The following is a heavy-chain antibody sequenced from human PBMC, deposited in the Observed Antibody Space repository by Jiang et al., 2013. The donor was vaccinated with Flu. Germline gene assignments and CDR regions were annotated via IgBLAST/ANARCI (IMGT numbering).Heavy chain of an antibody. Sequence: GAEVKKPGESLRISCKGSGYNFTNYWISWVRQMPGKGLEWMGRIDPEDSYTNYSPSFRGHVTIWTDKSISTAYLQWSSLKASDTAMYYCANIQLGPSHTDPWGQGTLVTVSS. CDR1: GYNFTNYW. CDR3: ANIQLGPSHTDP. D-gene: IGHD1-1*01. V-gene: IGHV5-10-1*01. CDR2: IDPEDSYT. J-gene: IGHJ5*02.